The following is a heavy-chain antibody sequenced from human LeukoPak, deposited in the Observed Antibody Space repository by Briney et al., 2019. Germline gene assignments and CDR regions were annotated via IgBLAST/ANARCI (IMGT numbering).Heavy chain of an antibody. CDR1: GFTFSSYG. D-gene: IGHD6-13*01. V-gene: IGHV3-30*18. Sequence: PGRSLRLSCAASGFTFSSYGMHWVRQAPGKGLEWVAVMSYDGSNKYYADSVKGRFTISRDNSKNTLYLQMNSLRAEDTAVYYCAKDRKDSSSWYSNYYYGMDVWGQGTTVTVSS. CDR3: AKDRKDSSSWYSNYYYGMDV. J-gene: IGHJ6*02. CDR2: MSYDGSNK.